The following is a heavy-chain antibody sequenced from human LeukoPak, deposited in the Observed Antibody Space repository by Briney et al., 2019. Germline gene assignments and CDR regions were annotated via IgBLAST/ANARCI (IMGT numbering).Heavy chain of an antibody. Sequence: GGSLRLSCAASGFTFSSYSMNWVRQAPGKGLEWVSYISSSSSTIYYADSVKGRFTISRDNAKNSLYLQMNSLRAEDTAVYYCARDFFAGYSSSWPTDYWGQGTLVTVSS. J-gene: IGHJ4*02. CDR3: ARDFFAGYSSSWPTDY. CDR2: ISSSSSTI. D-gene: IGHD6-13*01. V-gene: IGHV3-48*04. CDR1: GFTFSSYS.